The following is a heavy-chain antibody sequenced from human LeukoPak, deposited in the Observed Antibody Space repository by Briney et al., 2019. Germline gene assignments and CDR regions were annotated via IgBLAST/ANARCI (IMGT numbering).Heavy chain of an antibody. CDR2: ISYDGPNK. D-gene: IGHD6-19*01. J-gene: IGHJ4*02. V-gene: IGHV3-30*04. CDR3: ARGVGIVVAGNIDY. CDR1: GFTFSSYA. Sequence: PGGSLRLSCAASGFTFSSYAMHWVRRAPGKGLEWVAVISYDGPNKNYADSVKGRFTISRDNSKNTLYLQMNSLRAEDTAVYYCARGVGIVVAGNIDYWGQGTLVTVSS.